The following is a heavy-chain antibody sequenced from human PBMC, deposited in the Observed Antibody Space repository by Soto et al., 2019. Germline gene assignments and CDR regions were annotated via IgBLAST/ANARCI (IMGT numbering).Heavy chain of an antibody. CDR3: ARDYSSGPYYYGMDV. V-gene: IGHV1-2*04. D-gene: IGHD6-19*01. J-gene: IGHJ6*02. CDR2: INPNSGGT. CDR1: GYTFAGYY. Sequence: ASVKVSCKASGYTFAGYYMHWVRQAPGQGLEWMGWINPNSGGTNYAQKFQGWVTMTRDTSISTAYMELSRLRSDDTAVYYCARDYSSGPYYYGMDVWGQGTTVTVSS.